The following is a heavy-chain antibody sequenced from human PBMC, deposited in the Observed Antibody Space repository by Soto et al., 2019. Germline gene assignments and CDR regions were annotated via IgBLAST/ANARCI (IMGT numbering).Heavy chain of an antibody. D-gene: IGHD6-6*01. CDR2: INPNSGGT. CDR3: ACSSSSDGSYYYYGMDV. J-gene: IGHJ6*02. V-gene: IGHV1-2*04. CDR1: GYTFTGYY. Sequence: QVQLVQSGAEVKKPGASVKVSCKASGYTFTGYYMHWVRQAPGQGLEWMGWINPNSGGTNYAQKFQGWVTMTRDTSISTAYMELSRLRSDDTAVYYCACSSSSDGSYYYYGMDVWGQGTTVTVSS.